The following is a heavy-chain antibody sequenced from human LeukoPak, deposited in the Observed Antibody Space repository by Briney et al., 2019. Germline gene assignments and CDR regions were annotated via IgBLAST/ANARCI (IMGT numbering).Heavy chain of an antibody. CDR3: TRERRGTYYAFES. J-gene: IGHJ4*02. Sequence: GGSLRLSCDASGFSISDYYMSWIRQSPGKGLEWIPYITSGAGSTKYADSVKGRFTISRDKAKNSVALQLNSLRAEDTAVYYCTRERRGTYYAFESWGQGTLVTVSS. D-gene: IGHD3-16*01. V-gene: IGHV3-11*01. CDR1: GFSISDYY. CDR2: ITSGAGST.